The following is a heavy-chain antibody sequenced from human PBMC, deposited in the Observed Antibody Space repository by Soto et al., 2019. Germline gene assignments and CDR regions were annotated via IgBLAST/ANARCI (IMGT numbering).Heavy chain of an antibody. D-gene: IGHD3-3*01. Sequence: QVQXVQSGAEVKKPGSSVKVSCEASGGTFINYAFTWVRQAPGQGLEWMGGIIPLFDTTNYAQRFQGRXXXTXDEXXXXXXXXXXXXXXXXXXXXFXGRXIVGXAGXXDHYYSAIDVWGQGTTVXVSS. CDR1: GGTFINYA. J-gene: IGHJ6*02. CDR2: IIPLFDTT. V-gene: IGHV1-69*01. CDR3: GRXIVGXAGXXDHYYSAIDV.